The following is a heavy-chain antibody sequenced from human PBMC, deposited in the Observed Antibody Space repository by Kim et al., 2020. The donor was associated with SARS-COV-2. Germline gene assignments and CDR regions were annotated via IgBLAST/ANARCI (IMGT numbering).Heavy chain of an antibody. CDR3: ARGIVVVVPAAIYNYYYGMDV. D-gene: IGHD2-2*01. J-gene: IGHJ6*02. CDR1: GGSISSYY. V-gene: IGHV4-59*13. Sequence: SETLSLTCTVSGGSISSYYWSWIRQPPGKGLEWIGYNYYSGSTNYNPSLKSRVTISVDTSKNQFSLKLSSVTAADTAVYYCARGIVVVVPAAIYNYYYGMDVWGQGTTVTVSS. CDR2: NYYSGST.